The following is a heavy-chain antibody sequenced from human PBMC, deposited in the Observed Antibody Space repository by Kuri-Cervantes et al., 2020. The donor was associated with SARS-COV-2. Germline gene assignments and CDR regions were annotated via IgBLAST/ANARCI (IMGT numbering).Heavy chain of an antibody. CDR2: IYYSGNT. V-gene: IGHV4-39*01. CDR3: AGSDSSGYYYVVGGSVDY. Sequence: SETLSLTCTVSGGSISSSSYYWGWIRQPPGKGLEWIGSIYYSGNTYYNPSLKSRVTISVDTSKNQFSLKLSSVTAADTAVYYCAGSDSSGYYYVVGGSVDYWGQGTLVTVSS. J-gene: IGHJ4*02. CDR1: GGSISSSSYY. D-gene: IGHD3-22*01.